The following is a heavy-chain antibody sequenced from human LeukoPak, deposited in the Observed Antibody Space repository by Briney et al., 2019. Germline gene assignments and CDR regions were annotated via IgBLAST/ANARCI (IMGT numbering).Heavy chain of an antibody. Sequence: PSETLSLTCTVSGGSISSGSYYWSWIRQPAGKGLEWIGRIYTSGSTNYNPSLKSRVTISVDTSKNQFSLKLSSVTAADTAVYYCARNSIYCSGGSCYSGYWGQGTLVTVSS. CDR2: IYTSGST. D-gene: IGHD2-15*01. V-gene: IGHV4-61*02. CDR3: ARNSIYCSGGSCYSGY. CDR1: GGSISSGSYY. J-gene: IGHJ4*02.